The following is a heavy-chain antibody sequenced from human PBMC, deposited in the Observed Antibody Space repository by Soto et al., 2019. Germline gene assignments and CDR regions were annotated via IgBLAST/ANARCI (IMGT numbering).Heavy chain of an antibody. V-gene: IGHV3-30*18. Sequence: GGSLRLSCAASGFTFSSYGMHWVRQAPGKGLEWVAVISYDGSNKYYADSVKGRFTISRDNSKNTLYLQMNSLRAEDTAVYYCAKDANWFFYSIPSGPNWSDLSGQATLVTV. CDR1: GFTFSSYG. CDR2: ISYDGSNK. CDR3: AKDANWFFYSIPSGPNWSDL. J-gene: IGHJ5*02. D-gene: IGHD6-6*01.